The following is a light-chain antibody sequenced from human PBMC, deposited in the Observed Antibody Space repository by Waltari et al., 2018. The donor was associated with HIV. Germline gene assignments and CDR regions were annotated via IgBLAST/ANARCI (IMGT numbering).Light chain of an antibody. CDR2: EVS. V-gene: IGLV2-14*01. Sequence: QSALTQPASVSGSPGQSITIPCTGTSSDGGGKNIVSWYQKHPAKAPKLMIYEVSNRPSWVSNRFSGSKSGNTASLTISGLQAEDEADYYCSSYTSSSTYVFGTGTKVTVL. J-gene: IGLJ1*01. CDR1: SSDGGGKNI. CDR3: SSYTSSSTYV.